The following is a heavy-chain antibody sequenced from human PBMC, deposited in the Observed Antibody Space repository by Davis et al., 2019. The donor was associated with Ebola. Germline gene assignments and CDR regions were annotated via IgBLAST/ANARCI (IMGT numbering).Heavy chain of an antibody. CDR2: INPNSGGT. D-gene: IGHD2-15*01. CDR3: ARDRGPLPTSYWYFDL. Sequence: ASVKVSCKASGYTFTSYGISWVRQAPGQGLEWMGWINPNSGGTNYAQKFQGRVTMTRDTSISTAYMELSRLRSDDTAVYYCARDRGPLPTSYWYFDLWGRGTLVTVSS. V-gene: IGHV1-2*02. CDR1: GYTFTSYG. J-gene: IGHJ2*01.